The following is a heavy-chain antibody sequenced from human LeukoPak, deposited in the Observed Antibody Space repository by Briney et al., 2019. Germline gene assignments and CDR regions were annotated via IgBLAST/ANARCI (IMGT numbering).Heavy chain of an antibody. CDR1: GFTFSSYE. D-gene: IGHD2-15*01. CDR3: ARNPPTRSRLLHYYYYGMDV. Sequence: GGSLRLSCAASGFTFSSYEMNWVRQAPGKGLEWVSYISSSGSTIYYADSVKGRFTISRDNAKNSLYLQMNSLRAKDTAVYYCARNPPTRSRLLHYYYYGMDVWGKGTTVTVSS. J-gene: IGHJ6*04. CDR2: ISSSGSTI. V-gene: IGHV3-48*03.